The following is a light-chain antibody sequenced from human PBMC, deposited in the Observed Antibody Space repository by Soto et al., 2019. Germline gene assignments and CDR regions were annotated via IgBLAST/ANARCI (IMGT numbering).Light chain of an antibody. J-gene: IGLJ1*01. CDR3: SSFAGSNNFPYV. CDR2: EIN. CDR1: SSDVGAYDY. V-gene: IGLV2-8*01. Sequence: QSALTQPPSASGYPGQSVTISCTGTSSDVGAYDYVSWYQQHPGKAPKLMIYEINKRPSGVPDRFSASKSGNTASLTVSGLQAEDEAYYYFSSFAGSNNFPYVFGTETKVTVL.